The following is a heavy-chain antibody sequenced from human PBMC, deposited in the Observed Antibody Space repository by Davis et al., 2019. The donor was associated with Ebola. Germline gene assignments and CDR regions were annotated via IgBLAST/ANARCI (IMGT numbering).Heavy chain of an antibody. CDR2: ISHTGST. D-gene: IGHD3-22*01. CDR3: TREGDESSGYTFDF. Sequence: MPSETLSLTCAVSGASITSGNWWSWVRQPPGRGLEWIGDISHTGSTTYNPSLKSRVTISLDKSKNQFSLKVTSVSAADTAVYYCTREGDESSGYTFDFWGQGTLVNISS. CDR1: GASITSGNW. J-gene: IGHJ4*02. V-gene: IGHV4-4*02.